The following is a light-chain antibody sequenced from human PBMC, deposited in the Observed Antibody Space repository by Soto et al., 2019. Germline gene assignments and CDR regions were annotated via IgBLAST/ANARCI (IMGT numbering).Light chain of an antibody. CDR2: GAS. J-gene: IGKJ1*01. V-gene: IGKV3-20*01. Sequence: ESVLTQSPGTLSLSPGERATLSCRASQSVRSSFLAWYQLKPGQAPRLLIYGASSRATGIPDRFSGSGSGTDFTLTISRLEREDFAVYYGRQYDSSPWTFGQGTKVEIK. CDR3: RQYDSSPWT. CDR1: QSVRSSF.